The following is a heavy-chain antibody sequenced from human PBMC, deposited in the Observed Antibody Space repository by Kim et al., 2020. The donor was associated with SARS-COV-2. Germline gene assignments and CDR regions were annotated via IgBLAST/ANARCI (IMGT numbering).Heavy chain of an antibody. V-gene: IGHV3-23*01. CDR2: IRGSGEST. J-gene: IGHJ1*01. CDR1: GFNFNIYA. D-gene: IGHD6-19*01. CDR3: AEISSGSSGWFEYFQH. Sequence: GGSLRLSCAASGFNFNIYAMSWVRQAPGKGLEWVSGIRGSGESTTYADSVKGRFTISRDNSKNTLYLQMDRLRVDDTALYYCAEISSGSSGWFEYFQHWGQGTLVTVSS.